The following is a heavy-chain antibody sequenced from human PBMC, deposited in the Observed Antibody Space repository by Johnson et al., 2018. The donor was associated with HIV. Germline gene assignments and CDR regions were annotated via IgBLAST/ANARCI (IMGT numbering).Heavy chain of an antibody. CDR2: ISSSASTI. D-gene: IGHD6-13*01. J-gene: IGHJ3*02. Sequence: VQLVESGGGVVRPGGSLRLSCAASGFTFDDYGMSWVRQAPGKGLEWVSYISSSASTIYYADSVKGRFTISRDNAKNSLALQMNSLRAEDTAVYYCARDFRYSSSWYDAFDIWGQGTLVTVSS. CDR3: ARDFRYSSSWYDAFDI. V-gene: IGHV3-48*04. CDR1: GFTFDDYG.